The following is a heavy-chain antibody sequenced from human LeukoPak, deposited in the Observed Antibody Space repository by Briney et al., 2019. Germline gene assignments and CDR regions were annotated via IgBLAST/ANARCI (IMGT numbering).Heavy chain of an antibody. CDR3: AKGAVTTVTAAFDY. V-gene: IGHV3-9*03. J-gene: IGHJ4*02. CDR1: GFTFDDYA. CDR2: ISWNSGSI. Sequence: GGSLRLSCAASGFTFDDYAMHWVRQAPGKGLEWVSGISWNSGSIGYADSVKGRFTISRDNAKNSLYLQMNSLRAEDMALYYCAKGAVTTVTAAFDYWGQGTLVTVSS. D-gene: IGHD4-17*01.